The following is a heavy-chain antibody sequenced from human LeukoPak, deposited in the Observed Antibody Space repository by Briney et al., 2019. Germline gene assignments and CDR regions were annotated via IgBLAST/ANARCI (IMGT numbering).Heavy chain of an antibody. D-gene: IGHD4-17*01. Sequence: SETLSLTCTVSGGSISTSSYYWGWIRQPPGKGLEWLGSIYYGGSTYYNPSLKSRVTISVDTSKNQFSLKLSSVTAADTPVYYCARTGYGDHFNLWGRGTLVTVSS. J-gene: IGHJ2*01. CDR1: GGSISTSSYY. V-gene: IGHV4-39*01. CDR3: ARTGYGDHFNL. CDR2: IYYGGST.